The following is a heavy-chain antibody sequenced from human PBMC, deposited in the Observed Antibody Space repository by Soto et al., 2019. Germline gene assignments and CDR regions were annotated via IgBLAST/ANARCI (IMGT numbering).Heavy chain of an antibody. CDR2: ISYDGSKK. V-gene: IGHV3-30-3*01. J-gene: IGHJ4*02. CDR1: GIAGSCVA. Sequence: GESLRLSCVAFGIAGSCVALQWFWQAPGKGLELVEIISYDGSKKYYAESVKGRFTISRDNSQNTLYLQMSSLRVDDTAVYYCARDLSRGITMIGLEIHYWGQGT. CDR3: ARDLSRGITMIGLEIHY. D-gene: IGHD3-22*01.